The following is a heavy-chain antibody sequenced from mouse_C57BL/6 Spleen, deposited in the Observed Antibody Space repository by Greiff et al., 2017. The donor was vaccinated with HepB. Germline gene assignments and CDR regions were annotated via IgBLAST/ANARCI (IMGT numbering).Heavy chain of an antibody. CDR3: ARWLLIEDNSGYYFDY. CDR2: IYPRDGST. J-gene: IGHJ2*01. Sequence: LVESDAELVKPGASVKISCKVSGYTFTDHTIHWMKQRPEQGLEWIGYIYPRDGSTKYNEKFKGKATLTADKSSSTAYMQLNRLTSEDSAVYFCARWLLIEDNSGYYFDYWGQGTTLTVSS. CDR1: GYTFTDHT. V-gene: IGHV1-78*01. D-gene: IGHD2-3*01.